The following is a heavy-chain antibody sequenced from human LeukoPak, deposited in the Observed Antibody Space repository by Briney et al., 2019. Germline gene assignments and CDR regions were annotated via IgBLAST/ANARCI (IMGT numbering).Heavy chain of an antibody. D-gene: IGHD3-10*01. J-gene: IGHJ6*02. V-gene: IGHV3-7*01. Sequence: GGSLRLSGGASGFTFSSNWMSWVRQAPGKGLEWVANIKQDGSEKYYVDSVKGRFTISRDNAKNSLYLQMNSLRVEDTAVYYCARVPAVRGVIDYYYGMDVWGQGTTVTVSS. CDR3: ARVPAVRGVIDYYYGMDV. CDR2: IKQDGSEK. CDR1: GFTFSSNW.